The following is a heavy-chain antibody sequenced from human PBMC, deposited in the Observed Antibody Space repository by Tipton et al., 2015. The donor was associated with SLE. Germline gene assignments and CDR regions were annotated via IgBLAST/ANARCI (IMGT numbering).Heavy chain of an antibody. CDR1: GGTFSSYA. J-gene: IGHJ4*02. CDR3: ARAEELTSPFDY. CDR2: IIPIFGTA. V-gene: IGHV1-69*01. D-gene: IGHD1-26*01. Sequence: QSGAEVKKPGSSVKVSCKASGGTFSSYAISWVRQAPGQGLEWMGGIIPIFGTANYAQKFQGRVTITADESTSTAYMELRSLRSDDTAIYYCARAEELTSPFDYWGQGTLVTVSS.